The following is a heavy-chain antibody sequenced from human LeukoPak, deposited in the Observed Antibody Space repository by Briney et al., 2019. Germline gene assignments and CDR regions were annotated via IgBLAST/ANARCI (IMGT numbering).Heavy chain of an antibody. J-gene: IGHJ4*02. CDR2: ISWNSGSI. Sequence: GGSLRLSCAASGFTFDDYAMHWVRQAAGKGLEWVSGISWNSGSIAYADSVKGRFTISRDNAKNSLYLQMNSLRAEDMALYYCAKGYCSSTSCSGDYWGQGTLVTVSS. D-gene: IGHD2-2*01. V-gene: IGHV3-9*03. CDR1: GFTFDDYA. CDR3: AKGYCSSTSCSGDY.